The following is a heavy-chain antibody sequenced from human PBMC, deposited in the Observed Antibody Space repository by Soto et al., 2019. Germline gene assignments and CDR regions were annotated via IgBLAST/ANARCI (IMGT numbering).Heavy chain of an antibody. CDR3: ARDVGWFDP. CDR1: GGSISTYY. CDR2: IYYTGST. J-gene: IGHJ5*02. Sequence: SETLSLTCTVSGGSISTYYWSWIRQPPGKGLEWIGYIYYTGSTNYNPSLRSRVTISVDTSKNQFSLKLSSVTAADTAVYYCARDVGWFDPWGHGTLVTVSS. V-gene: IGHV4-59*01.